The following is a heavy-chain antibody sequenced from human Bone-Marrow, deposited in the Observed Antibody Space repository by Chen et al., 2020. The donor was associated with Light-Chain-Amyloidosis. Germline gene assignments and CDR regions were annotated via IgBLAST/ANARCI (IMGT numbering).Heavy chain of an antibody. CDR2: IRSKANSYAT. V-gene: IGHV3-73*01. CDR3: TSHSGFLEWLFDY. D-gene: IGHD3-3*01. J-gene: IGHJ4*02. CDR1: GFTFSGSA. Sequence: EVQLVESGGGLVQPGGSLKLSCAASGFTFSGSAMHWVRQASGKGLEWVGRIRSKANSYATAYAASVKGRFTISRDDSKNTAYLQMNSLKTEDTAVYYCTSHSGFLEWLFDYWGQGTLVTVSS.